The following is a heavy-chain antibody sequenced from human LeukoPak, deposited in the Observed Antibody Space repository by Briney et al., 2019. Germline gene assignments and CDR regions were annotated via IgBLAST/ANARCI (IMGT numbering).Heavy chain of an antibody. V-gene: IGHV3-48*04. CDR3: ARDLVVATFDY. CDR1: GFTFSAHP. D-gene: IGHD5-12*01. J-gene: IGHJ4*02. Sequence: GGSLRLSCAASGFTFSAHPMNWVRQAPGKGLEWLSYISSSGSPIYFADSVKGRFTISRDNAKNSLYLQMNSLRAEDTAVYNCARDLVVATFDYWGQGTLVTVSS. CDR2: ISSSGSPI.